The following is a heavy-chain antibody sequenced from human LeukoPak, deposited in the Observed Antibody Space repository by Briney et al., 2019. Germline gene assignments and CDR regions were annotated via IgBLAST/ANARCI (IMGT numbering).Heavy chain of an antibody. D-gene: IGHD3-10*01. V-gene: IGHV5-51*01. CDR2: IYPGDSDV. CDR3: ARQAGSGSWGGY. Sequence: GESLKISCKGSGYTYTSYWTVWVRQMPGKGLEWMGIIYPGDSDVRYSPSFQGRVTISADKSINTAYLQWSRLKASDTAMYYCARQAGSGSWGGYWGQGTLVTVSS. CDR1: GYTYTSYW. J-gene: IGHJ4*02.